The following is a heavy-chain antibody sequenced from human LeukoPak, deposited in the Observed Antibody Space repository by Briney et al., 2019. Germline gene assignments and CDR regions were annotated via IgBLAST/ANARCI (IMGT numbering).Heavy chain of an antibody. V-gene: IGHV3-7*04. CDR1: GFPFSSYW. J-gene: IGHJ4*02. Sequence: PGGSLRLSCVASGFPFSSYWMTWARQAPGKGLEWVANIKQDGSKKSYVDSVKGRFTISRDNAKNPLYLQMNSLRAEDTAIYYCTRVGYIDEGIDYWGQGTLVTVSS. CDR2: IKQDGSKK. D-gene: IGHD5-24*01. CDR3: TRVGYIDEGIDY.